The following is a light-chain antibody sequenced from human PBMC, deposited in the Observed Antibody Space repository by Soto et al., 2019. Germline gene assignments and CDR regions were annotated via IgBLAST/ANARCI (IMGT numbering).Light chain of an antibody. J-gene: IGKJ2*02. CDR3: QQYGNLWT. CDR1: QSVYSSY. Sequence: EIVLTQSPGTLSLSPGERATLSCRASQSVYSSYLAWYQQKPGQAPRLLIYDASSRATGIPDRFSGSGSGTDFTLTISRLETEDFAVYYCQQYGNLWTFGQGTKLEI. V-gene: IGKV3-20*01. CDR2: DAS.